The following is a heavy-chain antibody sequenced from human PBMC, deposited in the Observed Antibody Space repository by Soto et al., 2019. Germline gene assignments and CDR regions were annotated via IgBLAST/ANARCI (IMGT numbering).Heavy chain of an antibody. V-gene: IGHV5-51*01. J-gene: IGHJ5*02. CDR2: IYPGDSDT. Sequence: EVQLVQSGAEVKKAGEPLKISCTGVGYSFTSYWIAWVRQMPGKGLEWMGVIYPGDSDTRYSPSFQGQVTISADKSITSAYLQWSSLKASDTAMYHCARGYCTTTICDPWFDPWGQGTLVTVSS. D-gene: IGHD2-2*01. CDR1: GYSFTSYW. CDR3: ARGYCTTTICDPWFDP.